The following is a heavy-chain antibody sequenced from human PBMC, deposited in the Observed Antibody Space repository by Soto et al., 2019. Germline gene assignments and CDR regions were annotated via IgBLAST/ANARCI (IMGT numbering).Heavy chain of an antibody. CDR1: GFTFSSYG. J-gene: IGHJ6*02. D-gene: IGHD3-3*01. V-gene: IGHV3-33*01. Sequence: GGSLRLSCAASGFTFSSYGMHWVRQAPGKGLEWVAVIWYDGSNKYYADSVKGRFTISRDNSKNTLYLQMNSLRAEDTAVYYCARDNDYDFWSGAPLVYYYYGMDVWGQGTTVTVSS. CDR2: IWYDGSNK. CDR3: ARDNDYDFWSGAPLVYYYYGMDV.